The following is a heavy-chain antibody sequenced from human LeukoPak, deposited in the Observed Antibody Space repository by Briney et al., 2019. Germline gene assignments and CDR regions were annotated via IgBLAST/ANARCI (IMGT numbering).Heavy chain of an antibody. CDR1: GYSISSGYY. Sequence: SETLSLTCAVSGYSISSGYYWGWIRQPPGKGLEWIGSIYHSGSTYYNPSLKSRVTISVDTSKNQFSLKLSSVTAADTAVYYCASRLRFLDSDYWGQGTLVTASS. CDR3: ASRLRFLDSDY. D-gene: IGHD3-3*01. CDR2: IYHSGST. J-gene: IGHJ4*02. V-gene: IGHV4-38-2*01.